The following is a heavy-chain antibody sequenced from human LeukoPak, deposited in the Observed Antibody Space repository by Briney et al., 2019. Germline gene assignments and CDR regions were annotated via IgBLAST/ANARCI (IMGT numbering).Heavy chain of an antibody. Sequence: ASLKVSCKAFGYSFTGYHLHWVRQAPRQGLEWMGWVNPKTVGTNYARKCQGRVTMTRDTSINTVNMERSRLTSDDTAVYYCAREFSSKLEWLAYVTGDDAFDVWGQGTMITVS. V-gene: IGHV1-2*02. CDR1: GYSFTGYH. D-gene: IGHD3-3*01. J-gene: IGHJ3*01. CDR2: VNPKTVGT. CDR3: AREFSSKLEWLAYVTGDDAFDV.